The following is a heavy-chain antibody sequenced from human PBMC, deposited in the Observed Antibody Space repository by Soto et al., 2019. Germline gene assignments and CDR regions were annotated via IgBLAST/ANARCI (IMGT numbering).Heavy chain of an antibody. V-gene: IGHV1-69*01. D-gene: IGHD3-3*01. J-gene: IGHJ6*02. CDR1: GGTFSSYA. CDR3: ARKFWSGYSDYYYGMDV. Sequence: QVQLVQSGAEVKKPGSSVKVSCKASGGTFSSYAISWVRQAPGQGLEWMGGIITIFGTANYAQKFQGRVTITADESTSTAYMELSSLRSEDTAVYYCARKFWSGYSDYYYGMDVWGQGTTVTVSS. CDR2: IITIFGTA.